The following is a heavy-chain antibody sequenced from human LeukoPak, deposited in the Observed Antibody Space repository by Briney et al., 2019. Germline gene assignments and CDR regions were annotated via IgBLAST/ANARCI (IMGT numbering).Heavy chain of an antibody. V-gene: IGHV3-23*01. CDR3: AKDVRGYTYGYVDY. Sequence: PGGSLRLSCAASGFTFSSYGMYWVRQAPGKGLEWVSGISGGGGSTYHADSVKGRFTISRDNSKNTLYLQMSSLRAEDTAIYYCAKDVRGYTYGYVDYWGQGTLVTDSS. CDR1: GFTFSSYG. CDR2: ISGGGGST. J-gene: IGHJ4*02. D-gene: IGHD5-18*01.